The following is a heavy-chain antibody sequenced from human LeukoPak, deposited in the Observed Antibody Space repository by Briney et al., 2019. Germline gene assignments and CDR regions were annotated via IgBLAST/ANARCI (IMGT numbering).Heavy chain of an antibody. D-gene: IGHD1-26*01. CDR3: AKAKIVGAIGDDVFDI. V-gene: IGHV4-39*01. Sequence: SETLSLTCIVSGGSISSGSYYWGWIRQPPGKGLEWIASIYYGGSTYYNPSLKSRVTISVDTSRNQISLKLSSVTAADTAVYYCAKAKIVGAIGDDVFDIWGQGTMVTVSS. J-gene: IGHJ3*02. CDR1: GGSISSGSYY. CDR2: IYYGGST.